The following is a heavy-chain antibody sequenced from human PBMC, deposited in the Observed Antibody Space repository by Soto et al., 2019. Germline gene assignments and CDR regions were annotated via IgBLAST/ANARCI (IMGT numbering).Heavy chain of an antibody. Sequence: GGSLRLSCAASGFTFSSYAMSWVRQAPGKGLEWVSAISGSGGSTYYADSVKGRFTISRDNSKNTLYLQMNSLRAEDTAVYYCAKDDYVWGSFQDFQHWGQGTLVTVSS. CDR1: GFTFSSYA. CDR3: AKDDYVWGSFQDFQH. J-gene: IGHJ1*01. D-gene: IGHD3-16*01. CDR2: ISGSGGST. V-gene: IGHV3-23*01.